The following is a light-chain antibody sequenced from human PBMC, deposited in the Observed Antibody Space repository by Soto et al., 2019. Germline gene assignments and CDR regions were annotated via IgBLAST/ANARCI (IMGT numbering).Light chain of an antibody. CDR1: SGDVGAHKY. Sequence: QSALTQPPSASGSPGQSVTISCTGTSGDVGAHKYVSWYQHHPGKAPKLMIYEVSKRPSGVPDRFSGSKSGNTASLTVSGLQAEDEADYYCLSAAGSNIYVFGTGPKLTVL. CDR2: EVS. J-gene: IGLJ1*01. V-gene: IGLV2-8*01. CDR3: LSAAGSNIYV.